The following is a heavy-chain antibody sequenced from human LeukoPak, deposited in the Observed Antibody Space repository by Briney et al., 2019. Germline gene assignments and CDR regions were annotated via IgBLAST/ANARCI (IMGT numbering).Heavy chain of an antibody. CDR2: IWYDGSNT. J-gene: IGHJ4*02. V-gene: IGHV3-33*01. Sequence: GGSLRLSCAASGFTFSSYGMHWVRQAPGKGLEWVADIWYDGSNTYYADSVKGRFTISRDNSRNTLYVQMNSLRAEDAAVYYCARVSLWFGELYFDYWGQGTLVTVSS. CDR1: GFTFSSYG. CDR3: ARVSLWFGELYFDY. D-gene: IGHD3-10*01.